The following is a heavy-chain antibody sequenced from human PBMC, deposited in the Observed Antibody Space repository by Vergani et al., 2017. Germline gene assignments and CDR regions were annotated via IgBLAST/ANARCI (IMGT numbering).Heavy chain of an antibody. V-gene: IGHV3-30*18. D-gene: IGHD1-26*01. J-gene: IGHJ4*02. CDR2: ISYDGSNK. CDR3: VKDAGSYENFFDS. Sequence: HVQLVESGGGVVQPGRSLRLSCAASGFTFSSYGMHWVRQAPGKGLEWVAVISYDGSNKYYADSVKGRFTISRDNSKNTLYLQMNSLRAEDTATYYCVKDAGSYENFFDSWGQGTLVTVSS. CDR1: GFTFSSYG.